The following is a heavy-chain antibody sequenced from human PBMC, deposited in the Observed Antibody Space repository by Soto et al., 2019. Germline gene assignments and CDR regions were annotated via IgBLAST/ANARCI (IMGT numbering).Heavy chain of an antibody. V-gene: IGHV1-18*01. Sequence: QVQLVQSGGEVKKPGASVKVSCQAPGYSFSSYGISWVRQAPGQGLECMGWLNVYNGDPNYAQKVQGRVTMTTETSTNTAYMELRSLGSDDTAVYYCARGPKFIRDILTPGGPRVWYAMDVWGQGTTVTVSS. CDR3: ARGPKFIRDILTPGGPRVWYAMDV. D-gene: IGHD3-9*01. J-gene: IGHJ6*02. CDR2: LNVYNGDP. CDR1: GYSFSSYG.